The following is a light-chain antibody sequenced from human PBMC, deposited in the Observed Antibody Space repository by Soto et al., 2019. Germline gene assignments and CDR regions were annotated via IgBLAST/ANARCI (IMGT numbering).Light chain of an antibody. V-gene: IGKV3-20*01. CDR3: QQYGSSYWT. Sequence: EIVLTQSPATLSLSPGERATLSCSASQSVSSYLAWYQQKPGQAPRLLISAATNRATGIPDRFSGSGSGTDFTLTISRLEPEDFGVYYCQQYGSSYWTFGQGTKVDIK. J-gene: IGKJ1*01. CDR1: QSVSSY. CDR2: AAT.